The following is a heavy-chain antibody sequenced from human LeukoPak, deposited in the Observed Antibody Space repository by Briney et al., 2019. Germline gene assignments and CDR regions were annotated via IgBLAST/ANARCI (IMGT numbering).Heavy chain of an antibody. Sequence: SETLSLTCAVYGGSFSGYYWSWIRQPPGKGLEWIGEINHSGSTNYNPSLKSRVTISVDTSKNQFSLKLSSVTAADTAVYYCARHGYDYVWGSVNYWGQGTLVTVPS. CDR2: INHSGST. V-gene: IGHV4-34*01. D-gene: IGHD3-16*01. J-gene: IGHJ4*02. CDR1: GGSFSGYY. CDR3: ARHGYDYVWGSVNY.